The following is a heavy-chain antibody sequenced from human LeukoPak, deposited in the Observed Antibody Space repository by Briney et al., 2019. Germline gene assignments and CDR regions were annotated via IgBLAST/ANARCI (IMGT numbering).Heavy chain of an antibody. D-gene: IGHD5-12*01. Sequence: SETLSLTCTVSGGSISSSSYYWGWIRQPPGKGLEGIGELYHSGSTNYNPSLKSRVTISVDKSKNQFSLKLSSVTAADTAVYYCARDSAVATISRRYNWFDPWGQGTLVTVSS. J-gene: IGHJ5*02. V-gene: IGHV4-39*07. CDR1: GGSISSSSYY. CDR3: ARDSAVATISRRYNWFDP. CDR2: LYHSGST.